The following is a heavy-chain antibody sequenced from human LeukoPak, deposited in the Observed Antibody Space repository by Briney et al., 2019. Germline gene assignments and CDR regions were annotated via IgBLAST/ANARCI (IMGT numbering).Heavy chain of an antibody. Sequence: SETLSLTCAVYGGSFSGYYWSWIRQPPGKGLEWIGEINHSGSTNYNPSLKSRVTISVDTSKNQFSLKLSSVTATDTAVYYCARGRPYYDFWSGRPRTYYYYMDVWGKGTTVTVS. CDR3: ARGRPYYDFWSGRPRTYYYYMDV. CDR2: INHSGST. V-gene: IGHV4-34*01. D-gene: IGHD3-3*01. CDR1: GGSFSGYY. J-gene: IGHJ6*03.